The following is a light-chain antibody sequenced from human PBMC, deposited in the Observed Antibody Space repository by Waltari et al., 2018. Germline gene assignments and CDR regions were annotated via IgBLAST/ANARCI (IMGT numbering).Light chain of an antibody. Sequence: QSALTQPASVSGSPGQSITISCSGTGSDVGSYNLVSWYQQHPGKAPKLIIYEVNMQPSGVSVRFSGSKAGVTASLTISGLQAEDEAVYFCCSFATNSIVIFGGGTKLTVL. CDR3: CSFATNSIVI. V-gene: IGLV2-23*02. CDR2: EVN. CDR1: GSDVGSYNL. J-gene: IGLJ2*01.